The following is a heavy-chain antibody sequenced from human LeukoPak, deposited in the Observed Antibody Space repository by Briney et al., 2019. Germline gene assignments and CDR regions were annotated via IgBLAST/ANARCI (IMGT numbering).Heavy chain of an antibody. V-gene: IGHV3-23*01. CDR1: GFTFSSYG. D-gene: IGHD1-26*01. J-gene: IGHJ4*02. CDR2: FSGSGGSK. CDR3: AKDTMGPVGATTGFDY. Sequence: GGALRLSCLPSGFTFSSYGWSGVGQPPGKGREGVSAFSGSGGSKYYADSVKGRFTISRDNSKNTLYLQMNSLRAEDTAVYYCAKDTMGPVGATTGFDYWGQGTLVTVSS.